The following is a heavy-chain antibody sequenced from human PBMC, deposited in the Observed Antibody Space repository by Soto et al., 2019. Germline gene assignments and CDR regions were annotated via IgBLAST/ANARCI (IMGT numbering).Heavy chain of an antibody. CDR1: GFTFSGYA. Sequence: SGFTFSGYAMSWVRQAPGKWLEWVSAISGSGGSTYYADSVKGRFTISRDNSKNTLYLQMNSLRAEDTAVYYCANPPLPYYYYYGMDVWGQGTTVNV. J-gene: IGHJ6*02. CDR3: ANPPLPYYYYYGMDV. CDR2: ISGSGGST. V-gene: IGHV3-23*01.